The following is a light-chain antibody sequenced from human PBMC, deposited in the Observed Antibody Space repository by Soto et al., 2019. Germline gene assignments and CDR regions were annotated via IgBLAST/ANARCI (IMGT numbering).Light chain of an antibody. J-gene: IGKJ4*01. CDR3: QQYGNSPLT. V-gene: IGKV3-20*01. Sequence: EIVLTQSPGTLSLSPGERATLSCRASQSVRSTYLAWYQQKPGQAPRLLIYGASSRATGIPDRFSGSGSGTDFTLTISRLEPEDFAVYYCQQYGNSPLTFGGGTKVEFK. CDR2: GAS. CDR1: QSVRSTY.